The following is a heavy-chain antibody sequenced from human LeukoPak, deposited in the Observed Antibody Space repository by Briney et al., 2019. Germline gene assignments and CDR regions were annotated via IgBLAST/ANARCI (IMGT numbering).Heavy chain of an antibody. D-gene: IGHD1-26*01. V-gene: IGHV4-34*01. J-gene: IGHJ6*03. CDR3: AREGSGSYYYYYYYMDV. CDR2: INHSGST. CDR1: GGSFSGYY. Sequence: SETLSLTCAVYGGSFSGYYWSWIRQPPGKGLEWIGEINHSGSTNYNPSLKSRVTISVDTSKNQLSLKLSSVTAADTAVYYCAREGSGSYYYYYYYMDVWGKGATVTVSS.